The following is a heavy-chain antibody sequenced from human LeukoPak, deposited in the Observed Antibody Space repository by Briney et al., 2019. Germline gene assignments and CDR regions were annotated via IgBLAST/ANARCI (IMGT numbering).Heavy chain of an antibody. CDR2: INPKSGGT. CDR3: AKGSGSYPFDY. V-gene: IGHV1-2*02. Sequence: ASVKVSCKASGYTFTGYYMHWVRQAPGQGLEWMGWINPKSGGTNYAQRFQGRVTMTRDTSISTAYMELSRLRSDDTAVYYCAKGSGSYPFDYWGQGTLVTVSS. CDR1: GYTFTGYY. J-gene: IGHJ4*02. D-gene: IGHD3-10*01.